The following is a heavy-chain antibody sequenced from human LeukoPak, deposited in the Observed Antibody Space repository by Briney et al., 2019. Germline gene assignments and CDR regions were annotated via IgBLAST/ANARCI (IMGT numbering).Heavy chain of an antibody. CDR2: INHSGST. J-gene: IGHJ4*02. Sequence: SETLSLTCAVYGGSFSGYYWSWIRQPPGKGLEWIGEINHSGSTNYNPSLKSRVNISVDTSKNQFSLKLSSVTAADTAVYYCARGIRWSKGFDYWGQGTLVTVSS. D-gene: IGHD2-15*01. CDR1: GGSFSGYY. CDR3: ARGIRWSKGFDY. V-gene: IGHV4-34*01.